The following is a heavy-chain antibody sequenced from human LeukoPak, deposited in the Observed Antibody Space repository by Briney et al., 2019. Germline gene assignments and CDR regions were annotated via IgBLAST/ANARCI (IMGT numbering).Heavy chain of an antibody. Sequence: GRSLRLSCAASGFAFRGYGMHWGREAPGKGRGWVADIWYDGSNKYSAHSVKGGFPISPDNSTNTLYLHMNSLRAENTDVYYFARRRGDVWGQGTTVTVPS. CDR1: GFAFRGYG. V-gene: IGHV3-33*01. D-gene: IGHD3-10*01. J-gene: IGHJ6*02. CDR3: ARRRGDV. CDR2: IWYDGSNK.